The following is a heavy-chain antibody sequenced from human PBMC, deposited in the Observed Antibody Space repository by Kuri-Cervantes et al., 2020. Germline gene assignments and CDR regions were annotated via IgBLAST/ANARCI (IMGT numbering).Heavy chain of an antibody. V-gene: IGHV3-30*03. D-gene: IGHD6-13*01. J-gene: IGHJ6*02. Sequence: GGSLRLSCAASGFTFSSYGMHWVRQAPGKGLEWVAVISYDGSNKYYADSVKGRFTISRDNSKNTLYLQMNSLRAEDTAVYYCARDLGGIAAWTQRYYYGMDVWGQGTTVTVSS. CDR3: ARDLGGIAAWTQRYYYGMDV. CDR1: GFTFSSYG. CDR2: ISYDGSNK.